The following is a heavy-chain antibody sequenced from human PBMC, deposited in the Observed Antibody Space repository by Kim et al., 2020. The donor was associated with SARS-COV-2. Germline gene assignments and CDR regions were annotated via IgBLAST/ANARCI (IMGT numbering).Heavy chain of an antibody. J-gene: IGHJ6*02. CDR2: IYTSGST. D-gene: IGHD4-17*01. CDR3: AREITVTTVLYYYYGMDV. V-gene: IGHV4-4*07. Sequence: SETLSLTCTVSGGSISSYYWSWIRQPAGKGLEWIGRIYTSGSTNYNPSLKSRVTMSVDTSKNQFSLKLSSVTAADTAVYYCAREITVTTVLYYYYGMDVWGQGTTVTVSS. CDR1: GGSISSYY.